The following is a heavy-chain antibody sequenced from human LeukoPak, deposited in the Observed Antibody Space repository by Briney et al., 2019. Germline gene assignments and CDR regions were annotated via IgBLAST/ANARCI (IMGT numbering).Heavy chain of an antibody. Sequence: PSETLSLTCTVAGGSISRSSYYGGWIRQPPGKGLEWIGSIYYSGSTYYNPSLKSRVTISVDTSKNQFSLKLSSVTAADTAVYYCTRLAPHSIAAAGNDACDSWGQGTMVTVSS. D-gene: IGHD6-13*01. CDR2: IYYSGST. CDR1: GGSISRSSYY. J-gene: IGHJ3*02. CDR3: TRLAPHSIAAAGNDACDS. V-gene: IGHV4-39*01.